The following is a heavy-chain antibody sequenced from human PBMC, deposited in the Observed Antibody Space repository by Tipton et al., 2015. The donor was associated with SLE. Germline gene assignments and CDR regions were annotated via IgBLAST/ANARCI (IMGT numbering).Heavy chain of an antibody. CDR3: ARGPRPAATSSYYYGMDV. J-gene: IGHJ6*02. CDR2: INHSGST. CDR1: GGSFSGYY. D-gene: IGHD2-2*01. V-gene: IGHV4-34*01. Sequence: GLVKPSETLSLTCAVYGGSFSGYYWSWIRQPPGKGLEWIGEINHSGSTNYNPSLKSRVTISVDTSKNQFSRKLSSVTAADTAVYYCARGPRPAATSSYYYGMDVWGQGTTVTVSS.